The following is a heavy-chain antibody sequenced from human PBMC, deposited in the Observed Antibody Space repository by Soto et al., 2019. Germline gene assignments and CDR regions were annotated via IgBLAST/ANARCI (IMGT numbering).Heavy chain of an antibody. Sequence: PGESLRLSCAASGFTFSSYAISWVRQPPGKGLEWVSAISVSGGSTYYADSVKGRFTISRDNSKNPLYLQMNSVRAEDTAVYYCAKSGFGNRNYGSFDHWGQGTLVTVSS. V-gene: IGHV3-23*01. CDR1: GFTFSSYA. CDR3: AKSGFGNRNYGSFDH. CDR2: ISVSGGST. D-gene: IGHD1-7*01. J-gene: IGHJ4*02.